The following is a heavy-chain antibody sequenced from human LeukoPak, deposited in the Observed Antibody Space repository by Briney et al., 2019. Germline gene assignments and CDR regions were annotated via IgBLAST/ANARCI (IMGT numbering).Heavy chain of an antibody. CDR2: IYRSYTT. V-gene: IGHV4-59*01. Sequence: SETLSLTCTVSGGSISSYYWSWIRQPPGKGLEWIGYIYRSYTTKYNPSLKSRVIISVDTFKNQFSLKMNSVTAADTAVYYCARDQTRNSRIDLLDSWGQGTMVTVYS. J-gene: IGHJ3*02. D-gene: IGHD1-14*01. CDR3: ARDQTRNSRIDLLDS. CDR1: GGSISSYY.